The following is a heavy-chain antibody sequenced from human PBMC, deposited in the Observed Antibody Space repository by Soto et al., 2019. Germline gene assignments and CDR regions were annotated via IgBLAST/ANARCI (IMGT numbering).Heavy chain of an antibody. V-gene: IGHV1-46*01. Sequence: ASVKVSCKASGYTFTSYYMHWVRQSPGQGLEWMGIINPSGGSTSYAQKFQGRVTMTRDTSTSTVYMELSSLRSEDTAVYYCERAAYYYGSGRTMDVWGQGTTVTVSS. D-gene: IGHD3-10*01. CDR1: GYTFTSYY. J-gene: IGHJ6*02. CDR3: ERAAYYYGSGRTMDV. CDR2: INPSGGST.